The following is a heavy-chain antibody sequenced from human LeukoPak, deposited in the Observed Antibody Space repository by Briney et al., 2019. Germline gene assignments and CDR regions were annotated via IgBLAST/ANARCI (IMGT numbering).Heavy chain of an antibody. V-gene: IGHV4-61*02. CDR2: IYTSGST. D-gene: IGHD3-10*01. Sequence: SGTLSLTCTVSGGSISSGSYYWSWIRQPAGKGLEWIGRIYTSGSTNYNPSLKSRVTISVDTSKNQFSLKLSSVTAADTAVYYCARDDSRSGSYIDYWGQGTLVTVSS. CDR3: ARDDSRSGSYIDY. J-gene: IGHJ4*02. CDR1: GGSISSGSYY.